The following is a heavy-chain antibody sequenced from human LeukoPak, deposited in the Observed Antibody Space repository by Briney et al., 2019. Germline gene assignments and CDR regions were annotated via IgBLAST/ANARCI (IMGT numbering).Heavy chain of an antibody. J-gene: IGHJ4*02. V-gene: IGHV3-21*01. CDR1: GFTFSSYS. CDR3: ARDDHFDYDFWSGYFSSGFEEKYYFDY. Sequence: GGSLRLSCAASGFTFSSYSTNWVRQAPGKGLEWVSSISSSSSYIYYADSVKGRFTISRDNAKNSLYLQMNSLRAEDTAVYYCARDDHFDYDFWSGYFSSGFEEKYYFDYWGQGTLVTVSS. CDR2: ISSSSSYI. D-gene: IGHD3-3*01.